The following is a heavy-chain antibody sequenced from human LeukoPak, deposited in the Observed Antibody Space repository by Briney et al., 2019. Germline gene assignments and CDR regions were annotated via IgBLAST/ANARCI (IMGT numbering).Heavy chain of an antibody. CDR1: GGSISSYY. CDR2: IYYSGST. Sequence: PSETLSLTCTVSGGSISSYYWSWIRQPPGKGLEWIGYIYYSGSTNYNPSLKSRVTISVDTSKNQFSLKLSSVTAADTAVYYCARAVQPLLWFGEQSPYYFDYWGQGTLVTVSS. CDR3: ARAVQPLLWFGEQSPYYFDY. V-gene: IGHV4-59*01. D-gene: IGHD3-10*01. J-gene: IGHJ4*02.